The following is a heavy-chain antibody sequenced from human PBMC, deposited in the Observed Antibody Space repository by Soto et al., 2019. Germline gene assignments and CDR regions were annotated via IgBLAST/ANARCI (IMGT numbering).Heavy chain of an antibody. J-gene: IGHJ4*02. V-gene: IGHV1-18*01. CDR1: GYTFTSYG. CDR3: ARDLGQQMVDY. D-gene: IGHD6-13*01. Sequence: QVQLVQSGAEVKKPGASVKVSCKASGYTFTSYGISWVRQAPGQGLEWMGWISAYNGNTKYAQKLQGRVTMTTDTSTGTAYMEVRSLRSDDTAVYYCARDLGQQMVDYWGQGTLVTVSS. CDR2: ISAYNGNT.